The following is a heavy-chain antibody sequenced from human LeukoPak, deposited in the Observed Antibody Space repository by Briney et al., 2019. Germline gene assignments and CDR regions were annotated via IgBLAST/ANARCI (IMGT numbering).Heavy chain of an antibody. D-gene: IGHD5-12*01. CDR3: VTNGGGDSGYGNFDY. CDR2: INWNSDSI. CDR1: GFTFDDYA. V-gene: IGHV3-9*01. Sequence: GGSLRLSCAVSGFTFDDYAMHWVRQVPGKGLEWVSGINWNSDSIGYAVRGRFTISRDNAKNSLYLQMNSLRVEDTALYYCVTNGGGDSGYGNFDYWGQGTLVTVSS. J-gene: IGHJ4*02.